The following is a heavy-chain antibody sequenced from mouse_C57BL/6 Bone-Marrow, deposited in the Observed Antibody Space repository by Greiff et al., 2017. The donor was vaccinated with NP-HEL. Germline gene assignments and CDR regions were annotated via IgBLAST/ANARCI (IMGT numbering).Heavy chain of an antibody. V-gene: IGHV1-55*01. CDR1: GYTFTSYW. CDR3: ARETYYAMDY. CDR2: IYPGSGST. Sequence: VQLQQPGAELVKPGASVKMSCKASGYTFTSYWITWVKQRPGQGLEWIGDIYPGSGSTNYNEKLKSKATLTVDTSSSTAYMQLSSLTSEDAAVYYCARETYYAMDYWGQGTSVTVSS. J-gene: IGHJ4*01.